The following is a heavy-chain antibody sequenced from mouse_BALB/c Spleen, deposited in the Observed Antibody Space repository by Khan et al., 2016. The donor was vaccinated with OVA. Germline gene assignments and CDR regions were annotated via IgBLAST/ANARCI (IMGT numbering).Heavy chain of an antibody. CDR3: TRLAYYYNSEGFAY. J-gene: IGHJ3*01. CDR1: GFTFGTYG. D-gene: IGHD1-1*01. Sequence: EVQVVESGGDLVKPGGSLKLSCAASGFTFGTYGMSWVRQIPDKRLEWVSAISTGGSYTYYPDSVKGRFTISRDNAKNTLYLQMSSLKSEDTAMYYCTRLAYYYNSEGFAYWGQGTLVTVSA. CDR2: ISTGGSYT. V-gene: IGHV5-6*01.